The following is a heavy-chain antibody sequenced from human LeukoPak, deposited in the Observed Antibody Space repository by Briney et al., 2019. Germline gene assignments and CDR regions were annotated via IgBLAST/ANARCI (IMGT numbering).Heavy chain of an antibody. J-gene: IGHJ1*01. D-gene: IGHD3-3*01. CDR1: AFTFSSYS. Sequence: PGGSLRLSCTASAFTFSSYSMNWVRQAPGKGLEWMGGFDPEDGETIYAQKFQGRVTMTEDTSTDTAYMELSSLRSEDTAVYYCATDFWRREFQHWGQGTLVTVSS. V-gene: IGHV1-24*01. CDR3: ATDFWRREFQH. CDR2: FDPEDGET.